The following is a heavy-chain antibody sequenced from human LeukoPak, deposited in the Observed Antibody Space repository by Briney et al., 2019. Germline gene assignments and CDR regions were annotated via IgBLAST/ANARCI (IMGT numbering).Heavy chain of an antibody. J-gene: IGHJ6*02. V-gene: IGHV4-34*01. D-gene: IGHD3-10*01. CDR1: GGSFSGYY. CDR3: ARGRGGSGSHHSYYYYYYGMDV. Sequence: SETLSLTCAVYGGSFSGYYWSWIRQPPGKGLEWIGEINHSGSTNYNPSLKRRVTISVDTSKNQFSLKLSSVTAADTAVYYCARGRGGSGSHHSYYYYYYGMDVWGQGTTVTVSS. CDR2: INHSGST.